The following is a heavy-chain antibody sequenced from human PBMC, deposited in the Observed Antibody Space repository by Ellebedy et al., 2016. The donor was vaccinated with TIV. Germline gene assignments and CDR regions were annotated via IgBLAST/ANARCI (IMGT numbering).Heavy chain of an antibody. CDR3: TKRGYSGYDYGFDT. CDR2: ISWKSEII. D-gene: IGHD5-12*01. J-gene: IGHJ5*02. CDR1: GFKFDDYA. V-gene: IGHV3-9*01. Sequence: SLKISCAASGFKFDDYAMHWVRQVPGQGLEWVSGISWKSEIIGYADSVKGRFTISRDSAKNSLYLQMNSLRTEDTALYFCTKRGYSGYDYGFDTWGQGTLVTVSS.